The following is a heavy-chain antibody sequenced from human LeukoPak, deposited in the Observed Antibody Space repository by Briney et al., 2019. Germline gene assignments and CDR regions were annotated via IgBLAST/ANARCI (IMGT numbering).Heavy chain of an antibody. V-gene: IGHV3-20*04. Sequence: GGSLRLSCAASGFTFSTYWMSWVRQVPGKGLEWVSGINWNGGSIGYVDSVKGRFTSSRDNAKNSLYLQMNSLRAEDTALYYCARGRSGRHVFDIWGQGTMVTVSS. D-gene: IGHD1-1*01. J-gene: IGHJ3*02. CDR3: ARGRSGRHVFDI. CDR2: INWNGGSI. CDR1: GFTFSTYW.